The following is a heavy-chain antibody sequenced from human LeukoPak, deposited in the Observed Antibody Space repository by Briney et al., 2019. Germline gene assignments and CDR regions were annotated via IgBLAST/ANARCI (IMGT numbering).Heavy chain of an antibody. CDR2: IIPIFGTA. J-gene: IGHJ6*04. CDR1: GGTFSSYA. V-gene: IGHV1-69*01. Sequence: SVKVSCKASGGTFSSYAISWVRQAPGQGLEWMGGIIPIFGTANYAQKFQGRVTITADESTSTAYMELSSLRSEDTAVYYCARAYYGSGSYVDYYYYGMDVWGKGTTVTVSS. CDR3: ARAYYGSGSYVDYYYYGMDV. D-gene: IGHD3-10*01.